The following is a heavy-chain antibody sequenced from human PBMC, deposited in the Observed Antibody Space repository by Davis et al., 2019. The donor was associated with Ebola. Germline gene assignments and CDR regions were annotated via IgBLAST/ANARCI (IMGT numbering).Heavy chain of an antibody. D-gene: IGHD4-17*01. CDR2: ISDSSTTI. CDR1: GFTFSAYS. J-gene: IGHJ4*02. Sequence: PGGSLRLSCAASGFTFSAYSMNWVRQAPGKGLEWVSYISDSSTTIHYADSVKGRFTISRDNSKNTLYLQMNSLRAEDTAVYYCASGIYGDYYFDYWGQGTLVTVSS. V-gene: IGHV3-48*01. CDR3: ASGIYGDYYFDY.